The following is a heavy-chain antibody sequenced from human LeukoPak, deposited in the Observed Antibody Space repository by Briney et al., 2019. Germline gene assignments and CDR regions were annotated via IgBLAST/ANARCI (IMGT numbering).Heavy chain of an antibody. Sequence: YNGNTNYAQKLQGRVTMTTDTSTSTAYMELRSLRSDDTAVYYCARDGGSGWSINYYYGMDVWGQGTTVTVSS. CDR3: ARDGGSGWSINYYYGMDV. V-gene: IGHV1-18*01. CDR2: YNGNT. D-gene: IGHD6-19*01. J-gene: IGHJ6*02.